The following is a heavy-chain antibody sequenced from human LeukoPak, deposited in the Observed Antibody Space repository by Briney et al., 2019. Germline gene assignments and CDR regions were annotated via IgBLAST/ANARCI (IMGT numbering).Heavy chain of an antibody. V-gene: IGHV3-73*01. CDR2: IRGKANSYAT. CDR3: TRSEEYYYDSSGFDFVY. CDR1: GFTFSGSA. D-gene: IGHD3-22*01. Sequence: GGSLRLSCAASGFTFSGSAMHWVRQASGKGLEWVGRIRGKANSYATAYAASVKGRSTISRDDSKNTAYLQMNSLKTEDTAVYYCTRSEEYYYDSSGFDFVYWGQGTLVTVSS. J-gene: IGHJ4*02.